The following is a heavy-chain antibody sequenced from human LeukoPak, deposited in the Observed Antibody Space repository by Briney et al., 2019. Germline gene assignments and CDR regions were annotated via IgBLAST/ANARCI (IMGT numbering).Heavy chain of an antibody. CDR2: ISGSGAYT. J-gene: IGHJ1*01. CDR1: GFTFSSYA. Sequence: GGSLRLSCAASGFTFSSYAMSWVRQAPGKGLEWVSTISGSGAYTYYADSVKGRFTISRDNSKNTLYLQMNSLRAEHTAVYYCAKYFASGSYYKLPHWGQGTLVTVSP. CDR3: AKYFASGSYYKLPH. D-gene: IGHD3-10*01. V-gene: IGHV3-23*01.